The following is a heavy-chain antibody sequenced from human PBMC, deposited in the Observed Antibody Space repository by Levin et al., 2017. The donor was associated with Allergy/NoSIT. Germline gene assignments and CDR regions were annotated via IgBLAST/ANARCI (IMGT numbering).Heavy chain of an antibody. CDR1: GYSFTSYW. D-gene: IGHD6-6*01. V-gene: IGHV5-51*01. CDR3: AIRIAARPGLKNYYYYGMDV. J-gene: IGHJ6*02. CDR2: IYPGDSDT. Sequence: GASVKVSCKGSGYSFTSYWIGWVRQLPGKGLEWMGIIYPGDSDTIYSPSFQGQVTISADKSLSPAYLQCSSLKASDTAMYYCAIRIAARPGLKNYYYYGMDVWGQGTTVTVSS.